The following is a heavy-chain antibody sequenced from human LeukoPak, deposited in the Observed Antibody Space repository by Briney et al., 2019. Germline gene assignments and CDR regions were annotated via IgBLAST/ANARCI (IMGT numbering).Heavy chain of an antibody. CDR1: GGSFSGYY. J-gene: IGHJ4*02. V-gene: IGHV4-34*01. CDR3: ARGRIGRFGGFDY. D-gene: IGHD3-10*01. Sequence: PSETLSLTCAVYGGSFSGYYWSWIRQPPGKGLEWIGGINHSGSTNYNPSLKSRVTIPVDTSKNQFSLKLSSVAAADTAVYYCARGRIGRFGGFDYWGQGTLVTVSS. CDR2: INHSGST.